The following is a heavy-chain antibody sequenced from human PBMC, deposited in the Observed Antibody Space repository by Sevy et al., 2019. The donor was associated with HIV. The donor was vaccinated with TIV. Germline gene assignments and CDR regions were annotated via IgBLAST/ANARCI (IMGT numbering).Heavy chain of an antibody. D-gene: IGHD3-10*01. J-gene: IGHJ4*02. CDR3: ARPSYYNSGSHFDY. Sequence: GGSLRLSCAASGFVFSVHKMNWVRQVPGKGLEWVSSISSDSSYIYYADSVKGRFTVSRDNAKNSLYLQMNSLRAEDTAVYYCARPSYYNSGSHFDYWGQGTLVTVSS. CDR2: ISSDSSYI. CDR1: GFVFSVHK. V-gene: IGHV3-21*01.